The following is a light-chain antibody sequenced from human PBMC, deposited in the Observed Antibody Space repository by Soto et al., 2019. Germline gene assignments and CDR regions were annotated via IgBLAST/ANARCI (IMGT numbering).Light chain of an antibody. CDR1: SSDIGGHNY. CDR3: SSYTTTATLM. Sequence: QSALTQPASVSGSPGQSITISCTGTSSDIGGHNYVSWYQHFPGTAPKLILYEVTQRPSGVSPRFSGSKSGNTACLTISGLQSEDEADYYCSSYTTTATLMFGGGTKLTVL. V-gene: IGLV2-14*01. CDR2: EVT. J-gene: IGLJ3*02.